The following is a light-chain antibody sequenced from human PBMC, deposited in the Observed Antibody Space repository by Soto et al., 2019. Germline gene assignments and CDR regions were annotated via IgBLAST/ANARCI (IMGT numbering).Light chain of an antibody. V-gene: IGKV3-20*01. CDR2: GAS. Sequence: EIVLTQSPGTLSLSPGERATLSCRASQSVSSSYLAWYQQKPGQAPRLLIYGASSRATGIPDRFSGSGSGTDFTLTISRLEPEYFAVYYCQQYGSSPGWTFGQGTKVDIK. CDR1: QSVSSSY. J-gene: IGKJ1*01. CDR3: QQYGSSPGWT.